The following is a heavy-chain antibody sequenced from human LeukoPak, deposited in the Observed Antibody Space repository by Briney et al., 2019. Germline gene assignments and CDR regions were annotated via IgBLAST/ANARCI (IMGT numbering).Heavy chain of an antibody. V-gene: IGHV3-30*18. CDR2: ISYDGSNK. Sequence: GGSLRLSCAASGFTFSSYGMHWVRQAPGKGLEWVAVISYDGSNKYYADSVKGRFTISRDNAKNSLYLQMNSLRAEDTAVYYCANDGAYYDSSTDAFDIWGQGTMVTVSS. J-gene: IGHJ3*02. CDR1: GFTFSSYG. D-gene: IGHD3-22*01. CDR3: ANDGAYYDSSTDAFDI.